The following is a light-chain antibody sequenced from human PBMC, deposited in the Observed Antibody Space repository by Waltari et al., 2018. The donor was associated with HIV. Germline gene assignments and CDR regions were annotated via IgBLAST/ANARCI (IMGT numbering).Light chain of an antibody. CDR2: RNN. V-gene: IGLV10-54*01. CDR1: SNNVGNQG. CDR3: SAWDSSLSVWV. J-gene: IGLJ3*02. Sequence: QAGLTQPPSVSKGLRQTATLTYTGNSNNVGNQGAACLQQHQGHPPKLLSYRNNNRPSGISERLSASRSGNTASLTITGLQPEDEADYYCSAWDSSLSVWVLGGGTKLTVL.